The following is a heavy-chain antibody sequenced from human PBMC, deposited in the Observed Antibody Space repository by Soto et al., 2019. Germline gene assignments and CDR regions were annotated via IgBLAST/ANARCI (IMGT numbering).Heavy chain of an antibody. D-gene: IGHD1-26*01. J-gene: IGHJ4*02. CDR2: ISAGSGNT. CDR3: AGGTGGALSGPFPY. Sequence: GASVKVSCKASGYTFDSYAIHWVRQALGQSLEWMGWISAGSGNTRVSQKFHDRVTITKDTSASSAYMELHSLTSSDTAVYFCAGGTGGALSGPFPYGGLGPLVPVPS. CDR1: GYTFDSYA. V-gene: IGHV1-3*01.